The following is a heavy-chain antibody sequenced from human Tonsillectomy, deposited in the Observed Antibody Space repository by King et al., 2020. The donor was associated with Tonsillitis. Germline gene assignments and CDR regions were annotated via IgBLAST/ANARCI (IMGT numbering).Heavy chain of an antibody. CDR1: GFSLSNARMG. V-gene: IGHV2-26*01. D-gene: IGHD1-26*01. Sequence: VTLKESGPVLVKPTETLTLICTVSGFSLSNARMGVSWIRQPPGKALEWLAHIFSSDEKSCSTSLKSRLTISKDTSKSQVVLTMTNMDPVDTATYYCARTYGGSCFDYWGQGTLVTVSS. J-gene: IGHJ4*02. CDR2: IFSSDEK. CDR3: ARTYGGSCFDY.